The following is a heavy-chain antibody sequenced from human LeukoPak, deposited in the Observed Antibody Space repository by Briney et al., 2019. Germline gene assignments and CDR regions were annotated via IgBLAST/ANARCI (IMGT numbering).Heavy chain of an antibody. CDR2: ISSSSSYI. J-gene: IGHJ4*02. Sequence: GGSLRLSCAASGFTFRSYSMNWVRQAPGKGLEWVSSISSSSSYIYYADSVKGRFTISRDDAKNSLYLQMNSLRAEDTAVYYCARDFGELGYFDYWGQGTLVTVSS. CDR1: GFTFRSYS. D-gene: IGHD3-10*01. V-gene: IGHV3-21*01. CDR3: ARDFGELGYFDY.